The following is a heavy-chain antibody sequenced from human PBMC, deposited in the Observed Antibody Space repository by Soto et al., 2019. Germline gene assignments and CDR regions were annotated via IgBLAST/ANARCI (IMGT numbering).Heavy chain of an antibody. J-gene: IGHJ6*02. CDR3: ARDLGGDTTMVDYYYGMDV. CDR2: INPNSGGT. Sequence: QVQLVQSGAEVKKPGASVKVSCKASGYTFTGYYMHWLRQAPGQGLEWMGWINPNSGGTNYAQKFQGWVTITSDTSISTAYMELRRLRSDDTDVYYCARDLGGDTTMVDYYYGMDVWGQGTTVTVSS. D-gene: IGHD5-18*01. V-gene: IGHV1-2*04. CDR1: GYTFTGYY.